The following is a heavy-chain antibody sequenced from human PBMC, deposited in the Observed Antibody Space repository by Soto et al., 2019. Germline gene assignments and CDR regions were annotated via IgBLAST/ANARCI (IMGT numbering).Heavy chain of an antibody. CDR1: VYSFTGYA. J-gene: IGHJ5*02. CDR3: AREAQLLWFGELNWFDT. CDR2: INAGNGNT. D-gene: IGHD3-10*01. V-gene: IGHV1-3*01. Sequence: XSVKVSCKASVYSFTGYAMHWVRQAPGQSLEWMGWINAGNGNTKYSQKFQGRVTITRDTSASTAYMELSSLRSEDTAVYYCAREAQLLWFGELNWFDTWGQGTLVTVS.